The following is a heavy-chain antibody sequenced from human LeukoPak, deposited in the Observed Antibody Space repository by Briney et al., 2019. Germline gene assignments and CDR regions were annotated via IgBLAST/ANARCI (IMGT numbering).Heavy chain of an antibody. CDR3: ARDRVYYDFWSGYRGSNGMDV. V-gene: IGHV3-53*04. CDR2: IYSGGST. Sequence: GGSLRLSCAACGFTDSSNYMRGVREARGRGLEWVSVIYSGGSTYYAHSVKGRFTISRHNSNNTLYLQMNSLRAEDTAVYYCARDRVYYDFWSGYRGSNGMDVWGQGTTVTVSS. CDR1: GFTDSSNY. J-gene: IGHJ6*02. D-gene: IGHD3-3*01.